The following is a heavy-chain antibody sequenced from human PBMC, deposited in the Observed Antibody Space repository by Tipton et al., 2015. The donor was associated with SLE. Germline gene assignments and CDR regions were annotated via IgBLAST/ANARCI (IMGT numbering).Heavy chain of an antibody. CDR2: IFHTGSA. Sequence: LRLSCVVSGASISTEGFSWSWIRQPPGKGLEWIGYIFHTGSAYYNPSLRSRLTISLDRSNNQFSLNLKSVTTADTAVYHCARGYYESNGYYSFDYWGLGALVTVSS. J-gene: IGHJ4*02. CDR1: GASISTEGFS. CDR3: ARGYYESNGYYSFDY. V-gene: IGHV4-30-2*01. D-gene: IGHD3-22*01.